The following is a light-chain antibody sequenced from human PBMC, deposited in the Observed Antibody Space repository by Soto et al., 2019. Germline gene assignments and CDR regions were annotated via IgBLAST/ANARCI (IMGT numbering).Light chain of an antibody. Sequence: EMFLTQSPAIVSLSPGERATLSCMASQSVSSNLAWYQQKPGQAPRLLIYGASTRATGIPARFSGSGSGTEFTLTISSLQSEDFAVYYCQQYNNWPPLTFGGGTKVDIK. J-gene: IGKJ4*01. CDR1: QSVSSN. CDR3: QQYNNWPPLT. CDR2: GAS. V-gene: IGKV3-15*01.